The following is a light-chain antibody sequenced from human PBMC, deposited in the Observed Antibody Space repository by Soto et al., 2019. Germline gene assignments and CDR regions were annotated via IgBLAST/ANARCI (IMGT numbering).Light chain of an antibody. Sequence: EIVLTQSPATVSLSIGERATFFCRASQSVSNYLAWYQQKPGQAPRLLIYDESNRATGIPDRFSGSGSGTDLNLTIRRLEPEDFAVYYCQKRSKWQWTCGQGTKVDIK. CDR2: DES. CDR3: QKRSKWQWT. CDR1: QSVSNY. J-gene: IGKJ1*01. V-gene: IGKV3-11*01.